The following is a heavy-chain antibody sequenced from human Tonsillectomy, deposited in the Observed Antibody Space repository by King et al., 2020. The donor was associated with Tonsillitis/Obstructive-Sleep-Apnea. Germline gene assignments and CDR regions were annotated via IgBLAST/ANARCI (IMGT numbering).Heavy chain of an antibody. J-gene: IGHJ6*03. V-gene: IGHV5-10-1*01. CDR3: ARQDYDILTGDYFYYMDV. CDR1: GYNFTIQW. D-gene: IGHD3-9*01. CDR2: IDPFDSYT. Sequence: QLVQSGAEVKKPGESLRIYCKGSGYNFTIQWIRWVRQMPGKGLEWMGRIDPFDSYTNYRPSFQGHVTISADKSSSTAYLQWSSLKASDTAIYYCARQDYDILTGDYFYYMDVWGKGTTVTVSS.